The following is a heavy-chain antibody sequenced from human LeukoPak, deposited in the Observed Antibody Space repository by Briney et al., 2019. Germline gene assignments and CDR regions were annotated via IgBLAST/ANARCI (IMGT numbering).Heavy chain of an antibody. CDR3: ARGPPQRET. CDR1: GGSISSGSYY. Sequence: SQTLSLTCTVSGGSISSGSYYWSWIRQPAGKGLEWIGRIYTSGSTNYNPSLKSRVTISVDTSKNQFSLKLSSVTAADTAVFYCARGPPQRETWGQGTLVTVSS. J-gene: IGHJ5*02. V-gene: IGHV4-61*02. CDR2: IYTSGST. D-gene: IGHD2-2*01.